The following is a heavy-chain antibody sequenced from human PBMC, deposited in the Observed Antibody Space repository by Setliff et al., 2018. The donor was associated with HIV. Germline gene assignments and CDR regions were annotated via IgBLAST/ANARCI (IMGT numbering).Heavy chain of an antibody. CDR1: GGSISSSSYY. Sequence: TSETLSLTCTVSGGSISSSSYYWGWIRQPPGKGLEWIGSVYYSGTTYYNPSLESRVTISVDTSKNQFSLKLSSVTAADTAVYYCASGYGSGSYPGDWGQGTLVTV. CDR3: ASGYGSGSYPGD. CDR2: VYYSGTT. V-gene: IGHV4-39*07. D-gene: IGHD3-10*01. J-gene: IGHJ4*02.